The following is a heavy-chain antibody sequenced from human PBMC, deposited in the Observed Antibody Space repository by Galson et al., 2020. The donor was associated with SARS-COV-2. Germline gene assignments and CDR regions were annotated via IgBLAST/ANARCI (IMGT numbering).Heavy chain of an antibody. Sequence: SETLSLTCAVYGGSFSDYYWTWIRQPPGKGLEWIGEVHHSGTTNYNSSLKSRVTISVDTSKNQFSLKLSSVTAADTAVYYCARGNRDINMILVVITGVNYRFDGWGQGPLVTDAS. CDR3: ARGNRDINMILVVITGVNYRFDG. V-gene: IGHV4-34*01. J-gene: IGHJ4*02. CDR2: VHHSGTT. CDR1: GGSFSDYY. D-gene: IGHD3-22*01.